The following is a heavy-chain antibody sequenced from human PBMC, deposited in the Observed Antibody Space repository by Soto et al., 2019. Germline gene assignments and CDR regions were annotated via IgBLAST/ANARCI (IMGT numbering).Heavy chain of an antibody. Sequence: SETLSLTCTVSGGSISSGDYYWSWIRQPPGKGLEWIGYIYYSGSTYYNPSLKSRVTISVDTSKNQFSLKLSSVTAADTAVYYCARAFDILTRYYFDYRGQGTSVTVSS. V-gene: IGHV4-30-4*01. CDR3: ARAFDILTRYYFDY. D-gene: IGHD3-9*01. CDR1: GGSISSGDYY. J-gene: IGHJ4*02. CDR2: IYYSGST.